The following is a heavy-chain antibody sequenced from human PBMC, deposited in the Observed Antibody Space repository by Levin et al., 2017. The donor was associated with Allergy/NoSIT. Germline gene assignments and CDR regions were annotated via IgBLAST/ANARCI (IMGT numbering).Heavy chain of an antibody. Sequence: GGSLRLSCVASGFAFRNYAMHWVRQAPGEGLEWVAFISYDGSNKYYADSVKGRFTISRDNSKNTLYLQMNSLRAEDTAVYYCARAPVYPFDYWGQGTLVTVSS. CDR1: GFAFRNYA. CDR2: ISYDGSNK. V-gene: IGHV3-30*04. J-gene: IGHJ4*02. CDR3: ARAPVYPFDY.